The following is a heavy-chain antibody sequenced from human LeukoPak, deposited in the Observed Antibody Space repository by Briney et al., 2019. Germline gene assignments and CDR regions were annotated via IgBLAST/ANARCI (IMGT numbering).Heavy chain of an antibody. J-gene: IGHJ4*02. D-gene: IGHD1-26*01. CDR2: IKQDGSER. CDR3: AREVEVGATFWDY. CDR1: GFTFSSYW. V-gene: IGHV3-7*01. Sequence: PGGSLRLSCAASGFTFSSYWMSWVRQAPGKGLEWVANIKQDGSERYYVDSVKGRFTISRDNAENSLYLQMNSLRAEDTAVYYCAREVEVGATFWDYWGQGTLVTVSS.